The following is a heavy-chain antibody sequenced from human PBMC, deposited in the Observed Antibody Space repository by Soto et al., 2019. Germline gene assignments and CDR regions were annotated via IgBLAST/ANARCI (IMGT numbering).Heavy chain of an antibody. D-gene: IGHD3-16*01. V-gene: IGHV4-59*01. CDR2: IYYSGST. CDR1: GGSISSYY. J-gene: IGHJ3*02. CDR3: AGISVWGSTI. Sequence: PSETLSLTCTVSGGSISSYYWSWIRQPPGKGLEWIGYIYYSGSTNYNPSLKSRVTISVDTSKNQFSLKLSSVTAADTAVYYCAGISVWGSTIWGQGTMVT.